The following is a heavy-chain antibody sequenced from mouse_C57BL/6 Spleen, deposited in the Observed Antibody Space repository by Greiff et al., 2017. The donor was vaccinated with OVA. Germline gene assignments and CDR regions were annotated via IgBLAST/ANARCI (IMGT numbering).Heavy chain of an antibody. Sequence: QVQLQQPGTELVKPWASVKLSCKASGYTFTSYWMHWVKQRPGQGLEWIGNINPSNGGTNYNEKFKSKDTLTVDKSSITVYMQLSSLTSEDAAVYYCARGGDYDKGYWYFDVWGTGTTVTVSS. J-gene: IGHJ1*03. CDR1: GYTFTSYW. CDR3: ARGGDYDKGYWYFDV. CDR2: INPSNGGT. D-gene: IGHD2-4*01. V-gene: IGHV1-53*01.